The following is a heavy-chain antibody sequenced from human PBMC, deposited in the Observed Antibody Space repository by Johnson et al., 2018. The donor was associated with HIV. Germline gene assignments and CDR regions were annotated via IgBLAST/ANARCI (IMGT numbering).Heavy chain of an antibody. D-gene: IGHD3-9*01. CDR3: ARDLYYDVLTGYSQLAFDI. CDR2: IKCDGSEK. Sequence: QVQLVESGGGVVQPGRSLRLSCAASGFTFSSYGMHWVCQAPEKGLEWVADIKCDGSEKYFVDPVRGRLTISGDNAKNTLYLQMNSLRAEDTAVYYCARDLYYDVLTGYSQLAFDIWGRGTMVTVSS. CDR1: GFTFSSYG. V-gene: IGHV3-33*01. J-gene: IGHJ3*02.